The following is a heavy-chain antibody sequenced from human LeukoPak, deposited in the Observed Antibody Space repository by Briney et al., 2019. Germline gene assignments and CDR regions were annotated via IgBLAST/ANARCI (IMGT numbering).Heavy chain of an antibody. V-gene: IGHV4-59*08. D-gene: IGHD3-9*01. CDR2: IYYSGST. CDR3: ARWEIYDILTGYFDY. CDR1: GGSISSYY. J-gene: IGHJ4*02. Sequence: SSETLSLTCTVSGGSISSYYWSWIRQPPGKGLEWIGYIYYSGSTNYNPSLKSRVTISVDTSKNQFSLKLSSVTAADTAVYYCARWEIYDILTGYFDYWGQGTLVTVSS.